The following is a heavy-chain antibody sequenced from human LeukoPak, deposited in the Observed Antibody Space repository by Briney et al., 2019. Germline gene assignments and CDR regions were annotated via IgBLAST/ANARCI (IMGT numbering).Heavy chain of an antibody. CDR1: GFTFSSYG. V-gene: IGHV3-33*01. D-gene: IGHD1-20*01. CDR2: IWYDGSNK. CDR3: ARDLNLGITGTPGFDP. J-gene: IGHJ5*02. Sequence: GGSLRLSCAASGFTFSSYGMHWVRQAPGKGLEWVAVIWYDGSNKYYADSVKGRFTISRDNSKNTLYLQMNSLRAEDTAVYYCARDLNLGITGTPGFDPWGQGTLVTVSS.